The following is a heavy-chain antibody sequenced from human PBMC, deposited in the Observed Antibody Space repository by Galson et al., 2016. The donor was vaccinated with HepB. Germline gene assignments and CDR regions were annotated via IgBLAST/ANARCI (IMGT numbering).Heavy chain of an antibody. V-gene: IGHV3-64*04. J-gene: IGHJ4*02. CDR1: GFTFSISA. CDR3: ATFPRGGSGSR. Sequence: SLRLSCAASGFTFSISAMHWVRQAPGKGLEYVSAISTDGGSTFYADSVKGRFTISRDNAKNSLFLQMNSLRDEDTAVYYCATFPRGGSGSRGGQGTLVTVSS. D-gene: IGHD6-19*01. CDR2: ISTDGGST.